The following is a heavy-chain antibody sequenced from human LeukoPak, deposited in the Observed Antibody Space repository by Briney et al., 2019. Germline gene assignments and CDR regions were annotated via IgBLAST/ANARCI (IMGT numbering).Heavy chain of an antibody. CDR1: GFTFSNYA. CDR2: VTGRGGST. CDR3: AKWGDFDILTGYYVSDF. J-gene: IGHJ4*02. Sequence: GGSLRLSCVASGFTFSNYAMSWVRQAPGKRLEWVSAVTGRGGSTYYADSVKGRFTISRDNSRNTLFLQMNSLRAEDTAIYYCAKWGDFDILTGYYVSDFWGQGTLVTVSS. D-gene: IGHD3-9*01. V-gene: IGHV3-23*01.